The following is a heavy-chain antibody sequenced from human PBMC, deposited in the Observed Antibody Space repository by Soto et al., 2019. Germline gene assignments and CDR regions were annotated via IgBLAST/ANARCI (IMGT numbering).Heavy chain of an antibody. CDR3: AKTSSRAHYYAMDV. CDR2: VSASGGGT. J-gene: IGHJ6*02. CDR1: GFTFSSYA. D-gene: IGHD6-13*01. V-gene: IGHV3-23*01. Sequence: EVQLLESGGGLVQPGGSLRLSCAASGFTFSSYAMNWVRQAPGKGLEWVAGVSASGGGTSYADSVKGRFTISRDNSKDTLYLQINSLSAEDTAVYYCAKTSSRAHYYAMDVWGQGPTVTVFS.